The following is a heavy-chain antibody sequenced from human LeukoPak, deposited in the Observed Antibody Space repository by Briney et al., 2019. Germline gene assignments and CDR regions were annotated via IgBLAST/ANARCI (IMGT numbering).Heavy chain of an antibody. CDR3: ATYGDPIDY. CDR2: IGIYNTNT. V-gene: IGHV1-18*01. CDR1: GYTFSSYG. D-gene: IGHD4-17*01. Sequence: ASVKVSCKASGYTFSSYGISWVRQAPGQGLEWMGWIGIYNTNTNYAQNLQGRVTMTTDTSTSTAYMELRSLRSDDTAVYYCATYGDPIDYWGQGTLVTVSS. J-gene: IGHJ4*02.